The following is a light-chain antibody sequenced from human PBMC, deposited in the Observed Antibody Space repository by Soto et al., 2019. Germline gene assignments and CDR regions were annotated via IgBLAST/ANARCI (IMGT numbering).Light chain of an antibody. CDR3: QSYDSSLSVYV. J-gene: IGLJ1*01. CDR1: SSNIGAGYD. Sequence: QSVLTQPPSGSGAPGQRVTISCTGSSSNIGAGYDVHWFQQLPGTAPKLLIYSNNNRPSGVPDRFSGSKSGTSASLAITGLQAEDEADYYCQSYDSSLSVYVFGSGTKVTVL. V-gene: IGLV1-40*01. CDR2: SNN.